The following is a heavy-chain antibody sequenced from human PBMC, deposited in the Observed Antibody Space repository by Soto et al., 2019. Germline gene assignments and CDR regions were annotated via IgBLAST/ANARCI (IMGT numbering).Heavy chain of an antibody. J-gene: IGHJ6*02. CDR3: ARGGDQLQGRRYYYYGMDV. Sequence: QVQLVESGGGVVQPGRSLRLSCAASGFTFSSYAMHWVRQAPGKGLEWVAVISYDGSNKYYADSVKGRFTISRDNSKNTLYLQMNSLRAEDTAVYYCARGGDQLQGRRYYYYGMDVWGQGTTVTVSS. CDR1: GFTFSSYA. V-gene: IGHV3-30-3*01. CDR2: ISYDGSNK. D-gene: IGHD2-2*01.